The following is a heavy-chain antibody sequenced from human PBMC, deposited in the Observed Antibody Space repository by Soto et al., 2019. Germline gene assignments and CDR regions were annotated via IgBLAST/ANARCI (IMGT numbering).Heavy chain of an antibody. Sequence: GGSLRLSCAASGFTFDDYAMHWVRQAPWKGLEWVSGISWNSGSIGYADSVKGRFTISRDNAKNSLYLQMNSLRAEDTALYYCAKDAVPRRTQWLVLCWFDPRGQGTLVTVSS. CDR2: ISWNSGSI. D-gene: IGHD6-19*01. CDR3: AKDAVPRRTQWLVLCWFDP. CDR1: GFTFDDYA. J-gene: IGHJ5*02. V-gene: IGHV3-9*01.